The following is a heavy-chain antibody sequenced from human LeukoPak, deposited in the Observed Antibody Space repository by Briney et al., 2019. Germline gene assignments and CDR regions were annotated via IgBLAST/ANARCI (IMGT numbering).Heavy chain of an antibody. CDR3: TRGAGWLIDY. CDR1: GASVTSGSYY. D-gene: IGHD3-16*01. J-gene: IGHJ4*02. CDR2: IYASGST. Sequence: PSQTLSLTCTVSGASVTSGSYYWNWIRQPAGKELEWIGRIYASGSTNYNPSLKSRVTISADTSKNHFSLKLNSVTTADTAVYYCTRGAGWLIDYWGQGILVTVSS. V-gene: IGHV4-61*02.